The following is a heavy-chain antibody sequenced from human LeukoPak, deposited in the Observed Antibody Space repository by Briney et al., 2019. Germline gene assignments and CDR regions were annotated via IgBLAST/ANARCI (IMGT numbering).Heavy chain of an antibody. D-gene: IGHD3-22*01. Sequence: PGGSLRLSCAASGFTFSDCYMTWIRQAPGKGLEWVSYISSSSYTNYADSVKGRFTISRDNAKNSLYLQMNSLRAEDTAVYYCARAGSSSGHWISDYWGQGTLVTVSS. CDR1: GFTFSDCY. CDR3: ARAGSSSGHWISDY. J-gene: IGHJ4*02. V-gene: IGHV3-11*05. CDR2: ISSSSYT.